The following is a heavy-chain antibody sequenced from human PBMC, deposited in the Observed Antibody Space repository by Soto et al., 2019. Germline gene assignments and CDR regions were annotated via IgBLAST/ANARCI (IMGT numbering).Heavy chain of an antibody. V-gene: IGHV4-59*01. D-gene: IGHD1-7*01. J-gene: IGHJ4*02. CDR2: XYYSGXT. Sequence: XXTLSLTCTVSCGSINSYYWSWIRQPPGKRLEWIGYXYYSGXTNYNHYLKSXXTISVDTXXNQFYLKLSSVTAADTAVYYCARSVHPDWNYGLWGQGTLVTVSS. CDR3: ARSVHPDWNYGL. CDR1: CGSINSYY.